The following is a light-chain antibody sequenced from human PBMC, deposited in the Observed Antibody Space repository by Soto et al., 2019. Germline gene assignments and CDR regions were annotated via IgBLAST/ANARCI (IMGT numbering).Light chain of an antibody. CDR1: QSVTSS. CDR2: GAS. CDR3: QQRSNWPPMYT. V-gene: IGKV3-11*01. J-gene: IGKJ2*01. Sequence: EIVMTQSPATLSVSPGERATLSCRASQSVTSSLAWFQQKPGQAPRLLIYGASIRATGVPARFSGSGSGTDFTLTISSLEPEDFAVYYCQQRSNWPPMYTFGQGTKVDIK.